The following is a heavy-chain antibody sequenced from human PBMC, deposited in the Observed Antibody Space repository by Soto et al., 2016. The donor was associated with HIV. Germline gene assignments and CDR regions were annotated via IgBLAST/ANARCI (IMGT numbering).Heavy chain of an antibody. D-gene: IGHD3-16*01. Sequence: QLQLQESGPGLVKPSETLSLTCTVSGGSISSSSYYWGWIRQPPGKGLEWIGNIYYSGSTYYNPSLKSRVTISVDTSKNQFSLKLSSVTAADTAVYYCARLRVILYAFGIWGQGTMVTVSS. V-gene: IGHV4-39*01. CDR1: GGSISSSSYY. CDR3: ARLRVILYAFGI. J-gene: IGHJ3*02. CDR2: IYYSGST.